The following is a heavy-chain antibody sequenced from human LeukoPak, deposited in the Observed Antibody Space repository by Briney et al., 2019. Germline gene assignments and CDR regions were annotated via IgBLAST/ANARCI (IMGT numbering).Heavy chain of an antibody. CDR2: IYYSGST. CDR3: AAITMIVVEKGAFDI. D-gene: IGHD3-22*01. J-gene: IGHJ3*02. CDR1: GGSLSSSSYY. Sequence: SETLSLTCTVSGGSLSSSSYYWGWIRQPPGKGLEWIGSIYYSGSTYYNPSLKSRVTISVDTSKNQFSLKLSSVTAADTAVYYCAAITMIVVEKGAFDIWGQGTMVTVSS. V-gene: IGHV4-39*01.